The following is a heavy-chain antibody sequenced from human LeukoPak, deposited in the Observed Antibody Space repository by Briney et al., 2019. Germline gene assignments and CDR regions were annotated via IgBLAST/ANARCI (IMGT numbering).Heavy chain of an antibody. Sequence: PGGSLRLSCAASGFTFSSYAMHWVRQAPGKGLEWVAVISYDGSNKYYADSVKGRFTISRDNSKNTLYLQMNSLRAEDTAVYYCARGGFSSGRNYYMDVWGKGTTVTVSS. CDR1: GFTFSSYA. V-gene: IGHV3-30*04. J-gene: IGHJ6*03. CDR2: ISYDGSNK. D-gene: IGHD3-22*01. CDR3: ARGGFSSGRNYYMDV.